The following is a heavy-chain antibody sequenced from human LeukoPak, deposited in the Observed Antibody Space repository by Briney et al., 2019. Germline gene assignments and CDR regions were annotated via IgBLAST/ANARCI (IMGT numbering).Heavy chain of an antibody. CDR1: GGSFSGYC. Sequence: SETLSLTCAVYGGSFSGYCWSWIRQPPGKGLEWIGEINHSGSTNYNPSLKSRVTISVDTSKNQFSLKLSSVTAADTAVYYCARGVAVSSSGRYNYWGQGTLVTVSS. D-gene: IGHD6-19*01. CDR2: INHSGST. CDR3: ARGVAVSSSGRYNY. J-gene: IGHJ4*02. V-gene: IGHV4-34*01.